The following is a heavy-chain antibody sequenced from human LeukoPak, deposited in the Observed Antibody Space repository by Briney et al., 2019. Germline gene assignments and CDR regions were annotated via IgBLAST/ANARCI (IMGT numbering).Heavy chain of an antibody. CDR3: ARDVDYTPDY. CDR2: INGDGSST. J-gene: IGHJ4*02. CDR1: GFTFSSYW. Sequence: GGSLRLSCAASGFTFSSYWMHWVRRAPGKGLVWVSRINGDGSSTTYADSVKGRFTISRDNARSTLFLQINSLRAEDTAVYYCARDVDYTPDYWGQGTLVTVSS. V-gene: IGHV3-74*01. D-gene: IGHD3-3*01.